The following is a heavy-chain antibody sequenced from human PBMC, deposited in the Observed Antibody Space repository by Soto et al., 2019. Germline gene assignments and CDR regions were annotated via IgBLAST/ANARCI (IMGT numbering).Heavy chain of an antibody. J-gene: IGHJ6*02. Sequence: SETLSLTCAVSGGSISSSKWWSWVRQPPGKGLEWIGQIYHGGSSDYNPSLKSRVTISVDKSKNQFSLKLSSVTAADTAVYYCAGSGYYHNSGMDVWGQGTTVTVSS. V-gene: IGHV4-4*02. D-gene: IGHD3-22*01. CDR2: IYHGGSS. CDR1: GGSISSSKW. CDR3: AGSGYYHNSGMDV.